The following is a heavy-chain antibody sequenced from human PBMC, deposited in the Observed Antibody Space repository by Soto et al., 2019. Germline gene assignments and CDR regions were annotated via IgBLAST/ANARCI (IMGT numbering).Heavy chain of an antibody. CDR2: ISGSGGST. Sequence: GGSLRLSCAASGFTFSSYAMSWVRQAPGKGLEWVSAISGSGGSTYYADSVKGRFTISRDNSKNTLYLQMNSLRAEDTAVYYCAIAPYYYGSWSYEFDYWGQGTLVTVSS. J-gene: IGHJ4*02. D-gene: IGHD3-10*01. CDR3: AIAPYYYGSWSYEFDY. V-gene: IGHV3-23*01. CDR1: GFTFSSYA.